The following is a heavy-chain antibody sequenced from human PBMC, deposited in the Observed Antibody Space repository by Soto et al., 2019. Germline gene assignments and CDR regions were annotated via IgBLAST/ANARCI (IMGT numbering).Heavy chain of an antibody. J-gene: IGHJ5*02. Sequence: SQTLSLTCAISGDSVSSNTAAWNWIRSSPSRGLEWLGRTYYRSNWRHDYAVSVKSRITVNPDTSKNHFSLQLNSVTPDDTAVYYCARAEGVPAADFNWFDPWGQGTLVTVSS. CDR2: TYYRSNWRH. CDR1: GDSVSSNTAA. D-gene: IGHD2-2*01. CDR3: ARAEGVPAADFNWFDP. V-gene: IGHV6-1*01.